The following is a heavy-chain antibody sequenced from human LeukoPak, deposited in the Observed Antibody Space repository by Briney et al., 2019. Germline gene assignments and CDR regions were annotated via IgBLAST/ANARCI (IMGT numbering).Heavy chain of an antibody. Sequence: SETLSLICTVSGGSISSYYWSWIRQPPGKGLEWIGYIYYSGSTNYNPSLKSRVTISVDTSKNQFSLKLSSVTAADTAVYYCARDRSSGYSYGWWEVDAFDIWGQGTMVTVSS. CDR3: ARDRSSGYSYGWWEVDAFDI. D-gene: IGHD5-18*01. CDR2: IYYSGST. V-gene: IGHV4-59*01. CDR1: GGSISSYY. J-gene: IGHJ3*02.